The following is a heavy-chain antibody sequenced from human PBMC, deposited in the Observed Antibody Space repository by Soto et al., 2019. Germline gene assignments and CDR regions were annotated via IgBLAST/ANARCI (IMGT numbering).Heavy chain of an antibody. D-gene: IGHD3-22*01. CDR2: ISVYSGNT. CDR1: GYTFTSYG. V-gene: IGHV1-18*04. CDR3: ARDRSPYYYDSSGYPYY. Sequence: ASVKVSCKASGYTFTSYGISWVRQAPGQGLEWMGWISVYSGNTNYAQNVQGRVTMTTDASTSTAYMELRSLRSDDTAVYYCARDRSPYYYDSSGYPYYWGQGTLVTVSS. J-gene: IGHJ4*02.